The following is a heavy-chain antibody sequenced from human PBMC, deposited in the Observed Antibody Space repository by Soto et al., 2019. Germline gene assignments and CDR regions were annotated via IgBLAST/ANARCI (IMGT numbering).Heavy chain of an antibody. CDR3: ARDSYTYCVGDCYSYY. CDR1: GYTFTSYG. Sequence: GASVKVSCKASGYTFTSYGISWVRQAPGQGLEWMGWISAYNGNTNYAQKLQGRVTMTTDTSTSTAYMELRSLRSDDTAVYYCARDSYTYCVGDCYSYYWGQGTLVTVSS. V-gene: IGHV1-18*01. D-gene: IGHD2-21*02. CDR2: ISAYNGNT. J-gene: IGHJ4*02.